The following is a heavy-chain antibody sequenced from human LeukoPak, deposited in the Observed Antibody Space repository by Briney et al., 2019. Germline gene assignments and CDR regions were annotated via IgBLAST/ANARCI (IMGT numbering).Heavy chain of an antibody. V-gene: IGHV3-30*18. D-gene: IGHD3-10*01. CDR3: AKDKNDGSGSYLLGN. Sequence: GGSLRPSCAASGFAFSTYGIHWVRQAPGKGLEWVAVISYDGSNKYYADSVKGRITISRDNSKNTVYLQMNSLRAEDTAVYYCAKDKNDGSGSYLLGNWGQGTLVTVSS. J-gene: IGHJ4*02. CDR2: ISYDGSNK. CDR1: GFAFSTYG.